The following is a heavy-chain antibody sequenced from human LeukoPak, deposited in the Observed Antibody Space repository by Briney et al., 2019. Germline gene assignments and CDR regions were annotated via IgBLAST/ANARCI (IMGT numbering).Heavy chain of an antibody. V-gene: IGHV1-18*01. CDR1: GYTFTSYG. Sequence: ASVKVSCKASGYTFTSYGISWVRQAPGQGLEWMGWISACNGNTNYAQKLQGRVTMTTDTSTSTAYMELRSLRSDDTAVYYCARVASSWYSGYYYYMDVWGKGTTVTASS. D-gene: IGHD6-13*01. CDR2: ISACNGNT. J-gene: IGHJ6*03. CDR3: ARVASSWYSGYYYYMDV.